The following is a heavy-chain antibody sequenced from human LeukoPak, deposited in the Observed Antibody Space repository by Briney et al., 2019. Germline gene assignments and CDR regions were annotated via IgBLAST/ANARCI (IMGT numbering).Heavy chain of an antibody. Sequence: PSETLSLTCTVSGGSISGYYWNWIRQPAGKGLEWIGRIYSSGYTTYNPSLKSRLTMSVDTSKNQFSLKLSSVTAADTAVYYCVSQYTITWNHYVFDFWGQGTMVTVSS. CDR2: IYSSGYT. J-gene: IGHJ3*01. D-gene: IGHD1-1*01. CDR1: GGSISGYY. V-gene: IGHV4-4*07. CDR3: VSQYTITWNHYVFDF.